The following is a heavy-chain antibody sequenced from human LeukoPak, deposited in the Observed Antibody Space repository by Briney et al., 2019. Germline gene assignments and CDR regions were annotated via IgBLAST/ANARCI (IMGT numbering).Heavy chain of an antibody. D-gene: IGHD6-13*01. V-gene: IGHV3-33*06. Sequence: PGGSLRLSCAASGFTFSSYGMHWVRQAPGKGLEWVAVICYDGSNKYYADSVKGRFTISRDNSKNTLYLQMNSLRAEDTAVYYCAKGGSSFDYWGQGTLVTVSS. CDR1: GFTFSSYG. CDR3: AKGGSSFDY. CDR2: ICYDGSNK. J-gene: IGHJ4*02.